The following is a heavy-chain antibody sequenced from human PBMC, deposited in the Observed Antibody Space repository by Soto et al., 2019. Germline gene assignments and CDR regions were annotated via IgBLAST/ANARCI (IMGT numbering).Heavy chain of an antibody. D-gene: IGHD1-1*01. V-gene: IGHV1-69*06. J-gene: IGHJ6*02. CDR1: GGTFSSYA. CDR3: ARKPKNGNDYYYYGMDV. CDR2: IIPIFGTA. Sequence: QVQLVQSGAEVKKPGSSVKVSCKASGGTFSSYAISWVRQAPGQGLEWMGGIIPIFGTANYAQKFQGRVTMTAEKPTTTPTRELTSLKSEHTAVYYCARKPKNGNDYYYYGMDVGGQGTTVTVSS.